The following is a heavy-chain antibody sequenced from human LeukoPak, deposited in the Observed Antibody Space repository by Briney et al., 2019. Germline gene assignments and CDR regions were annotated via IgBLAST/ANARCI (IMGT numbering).Heavy chain of an antibody. V-gene: IGHV4-59*01. J-gene: IGHJ2*01. CDR3: ARLEKVDFMTYHYFPF. Sequence: SETLSLTCTVSGVSITSDYWSWIRQAPGKGLEFLAYISYTETTNYNPSLKSRATISIDTCKNQFSLILNSVTAADTAIYYCARLEKVDFMTYHYFPFWGRGTLVTVSS. D-gene: IGHD3/OR15-3a*01. CDR1: GVSITSDY. CDR2: ISYTETT.